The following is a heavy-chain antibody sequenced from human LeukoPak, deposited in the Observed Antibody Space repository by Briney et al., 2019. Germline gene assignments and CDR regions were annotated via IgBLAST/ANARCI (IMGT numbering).Heavy chain of an antibody. Sequence: GGSLRLSCAASGFTFSSHAMSWVRQAPEKGLEWVSSITNDNYDTFYADSAKGRFTISRDHSKNTLYLQMNSLRAEDTAVYYCAREGISRKMDFDYWGQGTLVTVSS. J-gene: IGHJ4*02. CDR2: ITNDNYDT. V-gene: IGHV3-23*01. D-gene: IGHD2/OR15-2a*01. CDR3: AREGISRKMDFDY. CDR1: GFTFSSHA.